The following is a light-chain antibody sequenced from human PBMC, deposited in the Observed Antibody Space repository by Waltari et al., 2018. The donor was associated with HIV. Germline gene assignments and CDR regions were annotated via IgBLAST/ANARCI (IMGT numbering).Light chain of an antibody. CDR1: SSEVGGYNF. CDR3: SSYAGNNKLV. J-gene: IGLJ2*01. Sequence: QSALTQPPSASGSPGQSATISCTGTSSEVGGYNFVTWYQQHPGKVPKFIIYEVNKRPSGVPDRFSGSKSGNTASLTVSGLQAEDEADYHCSSYAGNNKLVFGGGTKLTVL. CDR2: EVN. V-gene: IGLV2-8*01.